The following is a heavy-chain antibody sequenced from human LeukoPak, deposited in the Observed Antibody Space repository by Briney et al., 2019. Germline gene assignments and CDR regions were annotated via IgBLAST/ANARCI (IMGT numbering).Heavy chain of an antibody. Sequence: SETLSLTCTVSGGSISSYYWSWIRQPPGKGLEWIGYIDYSGSTNYNPSLKSRVTISVDTSKNQFSLKLSSVTAADTAVYYCARLNGGSWGQGTLVTVSS. J-gene: IGHJ4*02. CDR2: IDYSGST. D-gene: IGHD3-16*01. CDR1: GGSISSYY. CDR3: ARLNGGS. V-gene: IGHV4-59*08.